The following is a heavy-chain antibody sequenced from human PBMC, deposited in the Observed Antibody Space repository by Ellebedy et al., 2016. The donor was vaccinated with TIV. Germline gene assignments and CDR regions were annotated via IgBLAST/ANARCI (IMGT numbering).Heavy chain of an antibody. CDR3: ATDQAGGSGIDY. CDR1: GFTFSLHW. D-gene: IGHD3-10*01. CDR2: IKEDGSEE. V-gene: IGHV3-7*01. J-gene: IGHJ4*02. Sequence: GESLKISCAASGFTFSLHWMYWVRQAPGKGLEWVANIKEDGSEEYYVDSVKGRFTISRDNAKSTLYLQMNTLRAEDTAVYYCATDQAGGSGIDYWGQGTLVTVSP.